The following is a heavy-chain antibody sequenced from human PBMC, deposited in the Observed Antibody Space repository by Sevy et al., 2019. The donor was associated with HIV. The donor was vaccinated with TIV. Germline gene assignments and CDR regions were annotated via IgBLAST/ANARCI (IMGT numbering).Heavy chain of an antibody. D-gene: IGHD1-26*01. Sequence: SETLSLTCTVSGGSITSLYWNWIRQPPGKGLEWIANIYYNGHMNYSPSLKSWVTLSLDTSKNQFSLGLSSVTAADTAMYYCAGENAWGRGYSWGQGTLVTVSS. CDR3: AGENAWGRGYS. V-gene: IGHV4-59*08. CDR1: GGSITSLY. J-gene: IGHJ4*02. CDR2: IYYNGHM.